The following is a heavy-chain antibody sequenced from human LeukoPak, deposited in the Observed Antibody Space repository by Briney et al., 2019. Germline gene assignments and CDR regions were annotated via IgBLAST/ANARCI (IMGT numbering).Heavy chain of an antibody. D-gene: IGHD5-24*01. J-gene: IGHJ4*02. CDR1: GGTFSSYA. Sequence: ASVKVSCKASGGTFSSYAISWVRQAPGQGLEWMGRIIPILGIANYAQKFQGRVTITADKSTSTVYLELSSLRSEDTAVYYCARWVEMATSTTDYWGQGTLVTVSS. CDR3: ARWVEMATSTTDY. CDR2: IIPILGIA. V-gene: IGHV1-69*04.